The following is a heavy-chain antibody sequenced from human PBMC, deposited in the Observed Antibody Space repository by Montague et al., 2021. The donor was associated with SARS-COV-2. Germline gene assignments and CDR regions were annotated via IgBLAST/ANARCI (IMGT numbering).Heavy chain of an antibody. J-gene: IGHJ6*02. CDR1: GGSIRPFY. CDR2: IYYSGNT. D-gene: IGHD2-2*02. V-gene: IGHV4-59*08. Sequence: SETLSLTCTVSGGSIRPFYWNWIRQTPEKGLEWIGYIYYSGNTNYNPSLNSRATISVDTSKNRFSLKLSSVTAADTAVYYCARHYGVVGPAAIYYYYGMDVWGQGTTVTVSS. CDR3: ARHYGVVGPAAIYYYYGMDV.